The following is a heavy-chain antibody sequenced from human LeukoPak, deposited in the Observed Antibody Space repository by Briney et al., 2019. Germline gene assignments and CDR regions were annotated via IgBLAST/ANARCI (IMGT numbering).Heavy chain of an antibody. J-gene: IGHJ4*02. CDR3: TRDRAFGGSTWRALDY. CDR1: EFTFSSFS. Sequence: GGSLRLSCAASEFTFSSFSMNWVRQAPGKGLEGVSYIDSSSSTIYYADSVKGRFTISRDNAKNSLHLQMNSLRDGDTAVYYCTRDRAFGGSTWRALDYWGQGTLVTVSS. V-gene: IGHV3-48*02. D-gene: IGHD6-13*01. CDR2: IDSSSSTI.